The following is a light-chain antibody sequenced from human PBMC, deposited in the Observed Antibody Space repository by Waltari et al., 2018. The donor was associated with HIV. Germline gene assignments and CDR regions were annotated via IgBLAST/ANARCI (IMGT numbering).Light chain of an antibody. CDR2: DVN. CDR1: TRAIAIYKL. V-gene: IGLV2-23*02. Sequence: QSALTQAASVSASLGTSINISSTATTRAIAIYKLVSWYQHHPGTAPKLILYDVNKRPAGVSNLFSCSRSGNTTSLTITVLVGDDEADYYCCSCSITNSCWVFGGGTKVTVV. CDR3: CSCSITNSCWV. J-gene: IGLJ3*02.